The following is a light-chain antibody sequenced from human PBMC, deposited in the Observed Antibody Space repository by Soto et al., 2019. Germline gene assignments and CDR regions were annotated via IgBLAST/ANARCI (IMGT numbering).Light chain of an antibody. Sequence: EVVLTQSPGTLSLSPGERATLSCRASHTISSSYLAWYQQKPGQSPRLLMYGISRRATGIQDRFSGSGSGTDFTLTITRLELEDFAVSYCQQYVTSSPRTFGQGTKVDI. V-gene: IGKV3-20*01. CDR1: HTISSSY. J-gene: IGKJ1*01. CDR2: GIS. CDR3: QQYVTSSPRT.